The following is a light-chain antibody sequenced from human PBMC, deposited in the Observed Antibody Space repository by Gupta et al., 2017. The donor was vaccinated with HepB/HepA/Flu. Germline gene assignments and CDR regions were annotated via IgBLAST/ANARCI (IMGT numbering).Light chain of an antibody. CDR2: QHT. J-gene: IGLJ3*02. CDR1: KLGDKF. V-gene: IGLV3-1*01. CDR3: KVWYRNTLL. Sequence: SLELTQQPSSSVYPGQTASISCSGDKLGDKFVHWYQQTSGQSPVLVIYQHTKRPSGIPALFSGSNSGNTATLTISGTQAMDEADYCGKVWYRNTLLFGGGTKLTVL.